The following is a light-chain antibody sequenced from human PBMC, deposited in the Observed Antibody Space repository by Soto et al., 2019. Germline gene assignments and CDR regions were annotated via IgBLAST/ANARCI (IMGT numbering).Light chain of an antibody. J-gene: IGKJ5*01. CDR1: QNIRSY. Sequence: DIQMTQSPSSLSASIGDRVTITCRASQNIRSYLNWYQQKPGKAPKLLIHAASSLQSGVPSRFSGSGSGTDFTLTISSLQPEDFAAYYCQLSDSTWTFGQGTRLEIK. CDR2: AAS. V-gene: IGKV1-39*01. CDR3: QLSDSTWT.